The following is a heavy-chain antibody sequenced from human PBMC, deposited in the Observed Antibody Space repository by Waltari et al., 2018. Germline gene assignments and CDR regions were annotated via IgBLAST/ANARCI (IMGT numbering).Heavy chain of an antibody. CDR3: AKDMGAARHYNFED. CDR2: ISWNNDNI. V-gene: IGHV3-9*01. D-gene: IGHD6-6*01. Sequence: EVQLVESGGGLVQPGRSLRLSCAASGFNFGDHVMHWVRQAPGKGLEGVSGISWNNDNIAYADSVRGRFTSSRDNAKNSLYLQMNSLRTEDTALYYCAKDMGAARHYNFEDWGQGTLVTVSS. J-gene: IGHJ4*02. CDR1: GFNFGDHV.